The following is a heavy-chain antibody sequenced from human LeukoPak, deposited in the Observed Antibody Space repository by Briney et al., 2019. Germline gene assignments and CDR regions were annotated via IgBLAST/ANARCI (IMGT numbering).Heavy chain of an antibody. J-gene: IGHJ4*02. CDR3: ARNGYYDSSGYYYYDY. V-gene: IGHV1-18*01. D-gene: IGHD3-22*01. CDR2: ISAYNGNT. Sequence: GASVKVSCKASGYTFTSYGISWVRQAPGQGLEWMGSISAYNGNTNYAQKLQGRVTMTTDTSTSTAYMELRSLRSDDTAVYYCARNGYYDSSGYYYYDYWGQGTLVTVSS. CDR1: GYTFTSYG.